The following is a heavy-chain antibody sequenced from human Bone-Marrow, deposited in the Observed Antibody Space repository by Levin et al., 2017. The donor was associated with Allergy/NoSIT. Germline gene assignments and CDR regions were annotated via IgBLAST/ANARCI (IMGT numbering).Heavy chain of an antibody. CDR2: ISSSGGTI. V-gene: IGHV3-11*01. CDR3: ARFSKGGYGTYYYYYYGMDV. J-gene: IGHJ6*02. Sequence: GESLKISCAASRFTFSDYYMSWIRQAPGKGLEWVSYISSSGGTIYYADSVKGRFTISRDTAKNSLYLQMNSLRAEDTAVYYCARFSKGGYGTYYYYYYGMDVWGQGTTVTVSS. CDR1: RFTFSDYY. D-gene: IGHD5-12*01.